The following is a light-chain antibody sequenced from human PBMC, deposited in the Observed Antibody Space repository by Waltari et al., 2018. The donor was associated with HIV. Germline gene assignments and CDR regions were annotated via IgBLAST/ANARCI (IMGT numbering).Light chain of an antibody. CDR3: LIWHSSAWV. CDR1: SGINVGTYT. V-gene: IGLV5-45*01. CDR2: YKSDSDN. Sequence: QAVLTQPASLSASPGASASLTCPLPSGINVGTYTIYCYQQTPGSPPQFLLSYKSDSDNQQGSGVPSRFSGSKDASANAGILLISGLQSEDEADYYCLIWHSSAWVFGGGTKLTVL. J-gene: IGLJ3*02.